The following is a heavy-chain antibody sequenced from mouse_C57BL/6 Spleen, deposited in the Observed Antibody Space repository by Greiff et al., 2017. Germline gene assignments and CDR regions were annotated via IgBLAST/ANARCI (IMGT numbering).Heavy chain of an antibody. D-gene: IGHD2-5*01. CDR2: INPGSGGT. J-gene: IGHJ3*01. V-gene: IGHV1-54*01. CDR3: ARGDYRNYGGFAY. Sequence: QVQLQQSGAELVRPGTSVKVSCKASGYAFTNYLIEWVKQRPGQGLEWIGVINPGSGGTNYNEKFKGKATLTADKSSSTAYMQLSSLTSEDSAVYFCARGDYRNYGGFAYWGQGTLVTVSA. CDR1: GYAFTNYL.